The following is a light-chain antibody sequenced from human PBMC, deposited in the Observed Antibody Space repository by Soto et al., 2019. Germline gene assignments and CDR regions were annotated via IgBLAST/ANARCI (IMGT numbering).Light chain of an antibody. CDR1: QGIRNF. V-gene: IGKV1-27*01. Sequence: DIQMTQSPTSLSASVGDRVTITCRASQGIRNFVAWYQQKPGKAPKLLIYAASTLQSGVPSRFSGSGSGTDFDLTINSLQPEAVATYSCQKYSSVPVFGPGTKVEIK. J-gene: IGKJ3*01. CDR2: AAS. CDR3: QKYSSVPV.